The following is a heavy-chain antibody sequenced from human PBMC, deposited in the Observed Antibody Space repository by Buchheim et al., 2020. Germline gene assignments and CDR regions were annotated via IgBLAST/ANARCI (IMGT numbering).Heavy chain of an antibody. CDR2: IYHSGST. CDR3: ARLPDFDRGVWFDP. Sequence: QLQLQESGSGLVKPSQTLSLTCAVSGGSISSGGYSWSWIRQPPGKGLEWIGYIYHSGSTYYNPPLKSRVTISVDRSKNQFSLKLSSVTAADTAVYYCARLPDFDRGVWFDPWGQGTL. V-gene: IGHV4-30-2*01. J-gene: IGHJ5*02. CDR1: GGSISSGGYS. D-gene: IGHD3-9*01.